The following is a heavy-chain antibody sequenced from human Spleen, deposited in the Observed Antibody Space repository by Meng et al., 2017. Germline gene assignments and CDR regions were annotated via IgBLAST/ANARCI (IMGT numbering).Heavy chain of an antibody. D-gene: IGHD6-13*01. Sequence: ASVKVSCKASGYSFPDYWLHWVRRAPGQGLEWMGRINPKSGDTHYAQRFQGRVTMTGDTSISTAYMELRGLRSDDTAMYYCARDENMSAAGKLFGDYWGQGTLVTVSS. V-gene: IGHV1-2*06. CDR3: ARDENMSAAGKLFGDY. CDR2: INPKSGDT. CDR1: GYSFPDYW. J-gene: IGHJ4*02.